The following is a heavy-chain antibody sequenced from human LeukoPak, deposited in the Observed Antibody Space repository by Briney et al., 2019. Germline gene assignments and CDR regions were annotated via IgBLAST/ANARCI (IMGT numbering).Heavy chain of an antibody. D-gene: IGHD3-3*01. CDR2: INPNSGGT. CDR3: ARSPLRYYDFWSGFPPYYFDY. Sequence: ASVKVSCKASGYTFTGYYMHWVRQAPGQGLEWMGWINPNSGGTNYAQAFQGRVTMTRDTSISTAYMELSRLRSDDTAVYYCARSPLRYYDFWSGFPPYYFDYWGQGTLVTVSS. V-gene: IGHV1-2*02. CDR1: GYTFTGYY. J-gene: IGHJ4*02.